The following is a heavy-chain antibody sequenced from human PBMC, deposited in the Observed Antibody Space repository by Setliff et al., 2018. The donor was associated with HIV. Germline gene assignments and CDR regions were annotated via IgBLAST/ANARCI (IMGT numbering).Heavy chain of an antibody. CDR1: GTSFSDYY. CDR2: INHSGST. D-gene: IGHD6-6*01. Sequence: PSETLSLTCAVYGTSFSDYYWTWVRQTPGKGLEWIGEINHSGSTNYNPSLKSRVTISVDTSKKQFSLNLRSVTAADTAVYYCARGLTARRVGNFDYWGRGTLVTVSS. J-gene: IGHJ4*02. V-gene: IGHV4-34*01. CDR3: ARGLTARRVGNFDY.